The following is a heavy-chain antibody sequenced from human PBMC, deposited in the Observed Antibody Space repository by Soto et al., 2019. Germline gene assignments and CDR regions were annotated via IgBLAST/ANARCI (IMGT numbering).Heavy chain of an antibody. Sequence: PGGSLRLSCATTGFIFSDYYMSWIRQAPGKGLEWISYISKRGGTIYYADSVQGRFTVSRDNTKNSVYLQMNNLRPEDTAVYYCARLGLFDYWGQGALVTVLL. CDR2: ISKRGGTI. V-gene: IGHV3-11*01. D-gene: IGHD1-26*01. CDR1: GFIFSDYY. CDR3: ARLGLFDY. J-gene: IGHJ4*02.